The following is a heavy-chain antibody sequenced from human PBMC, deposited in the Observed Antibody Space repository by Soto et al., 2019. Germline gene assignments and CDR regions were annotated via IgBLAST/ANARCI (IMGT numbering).Heavy chain of an antibody. CDR2: IYPGDSDT. J-gene: IGHJ3*02. CDR1: GYSCTSYW. D-gene: IGHD3-22*01. CDR3: AILNYYDSRARAFDI. V-gene: IGHV5-51*01. Sequence: GESLKIYCKGSGYSCTSYWIGWVRQMPGKGLEWMGIIYPGDSDTRYSPSFQGQVTISADKSISTAYLQWSSLKASDTAMYYCAILNYYDSRARAFDIWGQGTMVPVSS.